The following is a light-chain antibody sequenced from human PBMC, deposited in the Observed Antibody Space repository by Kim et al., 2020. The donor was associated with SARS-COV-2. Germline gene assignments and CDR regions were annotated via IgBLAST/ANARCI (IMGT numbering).Light chain of an antibody. V-gene: IGLV1-44*01. CDR2: KND. CDR3: AAWDASLNVVV. CDR1: SSYIGRNS. Sequence: GQRVTISCSGSSSYIGRNSVNWYQQLPGRAPKVLISKNDQRHSGVPDRFSGSKSGTSASLAISGLQSEDEADYYCAAWDASLNVVVFGGGTQLTVL. J-gene: IGLJ2*01.